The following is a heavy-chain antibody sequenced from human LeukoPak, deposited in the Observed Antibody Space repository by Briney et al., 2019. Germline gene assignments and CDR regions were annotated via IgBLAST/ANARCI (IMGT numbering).Heavy chain of an antibody. CDR2: IYYGGST. J-gene: IGHJ5*02. V-gene: IGHV4-39*02. CDR3: ARDQTVDNWFDP. D-gene: IGHD1-14*01. CDR1: GGSISSSSYY. Sequence: KPSETLSLTCTVSGGSISSSSYYWGWIRQPPGKGLEWIGSIYYGGSTYYNPSLKSRVTISVDTSKNQFSLKLSSVTAADTAVYYCARDQTVDNWFDPWGQGTLVTVSS.